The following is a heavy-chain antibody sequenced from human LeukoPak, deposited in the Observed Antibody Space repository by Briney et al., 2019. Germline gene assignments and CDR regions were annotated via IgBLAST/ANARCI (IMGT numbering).Heavy chain of an antibody. Sequence: ASVKVSCKVSGYTLTELSMHWVRQAPGKGLEWMGGFDPEDGETIYAQKFQGRVTMTEDASTDTAYMELSSLRSEDTAVYYCARRVLSRAAAGILGAFDYWGQGTPVTVSS. CDR3: ARRVLSRAAAGILGAFDY. V-gene: IGHV1-24*01. CDR2: FDPEDGET. D-gene: IGHD6-13*01. CDR1: GYTLTELS. J-gene: IGHJ4*02.